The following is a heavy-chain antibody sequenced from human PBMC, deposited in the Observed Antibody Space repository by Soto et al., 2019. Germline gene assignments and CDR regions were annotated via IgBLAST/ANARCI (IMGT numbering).Heavy chain of an antibody. D-gene: IGHD3-22*01. V-gene: IGHV4-38-2*01. Sequence: SETLSLTCAVSGYSISSGYYWGWIRQPPGKGLEWIGSIYHSGSTYYNPSLKSRVTISVDTSKNQFSLKLSSVTAADTAVYYCARVGVVVKTFGYWGQGTLVTVSS. J-gene: IGHJ4*02. CDR1: GYSISSGYY. CDR3: ARVGVVVKTFGY. CDR2: IYHSGST.